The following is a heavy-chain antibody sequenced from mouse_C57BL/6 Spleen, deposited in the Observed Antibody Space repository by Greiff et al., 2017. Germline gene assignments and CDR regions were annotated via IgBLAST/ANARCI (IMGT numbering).Heavy chain of an antibody. J-gene: IGHJ3*01. Sequence: EVKLQQSGPELVKPGASVKISCKASGYTFTDYYMNWVKQSHGKSLEWIGDINPNNGGTSYNQKFKGKATLTVDKSSSTAYMELRSLTSEDSAVYYCARYDYDVPWFAYWGQGTLVTVSA. CDR2: INPNNGGT. CDR3: ARYDYDVPWFAY. V-gene: IGHV1-26*01. D-gene: IGHD2-4*01. CDR1: GYTFTDYY.